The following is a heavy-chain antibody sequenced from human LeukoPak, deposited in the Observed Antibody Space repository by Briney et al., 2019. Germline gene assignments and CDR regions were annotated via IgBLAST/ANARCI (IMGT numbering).Heavy chain of an antibody. CDR2: ISYDGSNK. D-gene: IGHD6-13*01. V-gene: IGHV3-30*18. CDR1: GFTFSSYG. CDR3: AKGDSSSWYYYYYGMDV. Sequence: PGGSLRLSCAASGFTFSSYGMHWVRQALGKGLEWVAVISYDGSNKYYADSVKGRFTISRDNSKNTLYLQMNSLRAEDTAVYYCAKGDSSSWYYYYYGMDVWGQGTTVTVSS. J-gene: IGHJ6*02.